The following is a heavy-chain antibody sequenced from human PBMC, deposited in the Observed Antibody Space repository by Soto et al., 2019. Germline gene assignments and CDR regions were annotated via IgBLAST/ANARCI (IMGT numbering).Heavy chain of an antibody. CDR2: IFHDGTA. D-gene: IGHD3-10*01. J-gene: IGHJ4*02. Sequence: LSLTCAVSGXSISSGNWWTWVRQSPQRGLEYIGEIFHDGTANYYPSFERRVAISVDTSKNQFSLKLTSVTAADTAIYFCARLVYDTRLNYMYFDFWGQGTLVTSP. V-gene: IGHV4-4*01. CDR1: GXSISSGNW. CDR3: ARLVYDTRLNYMYFDF.